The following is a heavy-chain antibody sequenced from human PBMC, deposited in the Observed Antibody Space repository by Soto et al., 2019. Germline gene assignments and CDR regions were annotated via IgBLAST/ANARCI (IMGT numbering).Heavy chain of an antibody. V-gene: IGHV3-23*01. J-gene: IGHJ1*01. CDR3: AKDVHYDIVTGIEYFHH. CDR2: ISGSARST. D-gene: IGHD3-9*01. CDR1: GFTFSSYA. Sequence: EVQLLESGGGLVQPGGSLRLSCAASGFTFSSYAMSWVRRAPGKGLEWVSAISGSARSTKYADSGKGRFTISRDNSKNTLFLQMSSLRAADTAVYYCAKDVHYDIVTGIEYFHHWAQGTLVTVSS.